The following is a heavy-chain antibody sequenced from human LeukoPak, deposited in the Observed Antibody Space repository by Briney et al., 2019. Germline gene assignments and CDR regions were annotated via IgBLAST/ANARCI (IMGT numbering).Heavy chain of an antibody. CDR2: ISGSGDST. J-gene: IGHJ4*02. CDR1: GITFSSYA. CDR3: AKDLRLGLRYFDWLLSPFDY. D-gene: IGHD3-9*01. Sequence: GGSLRLSCAASGITFSSYAMSWVRQAPGKGLEWVSSISGSGDSTYYADSVKGRFTISRDNSKNTLYLQMNSLRPEDTAVYDCAKDLRLGLRYFDWLLSPFDYWGQGTLVTVSS. V-gene: IGHV3-23*01.